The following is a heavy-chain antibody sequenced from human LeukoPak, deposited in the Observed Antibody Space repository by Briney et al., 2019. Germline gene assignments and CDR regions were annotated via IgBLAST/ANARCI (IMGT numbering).Heavy chain of an antibody. CDR1: SESSGGDD. D-gene: IGHD1/OR15-1a*01. CDR2: VSPGGST. J-gene: IGHJ5*02. CDR3: ARDGGTRLGFDP. V-gene: IGHV4-34*01. Sequence: SETLSLTCAMHSESSGGDDWTWIRQPPGKGPEWLGEVSPGGSTRYNPSLRSRVTISLDTSRSRFSLRLSSVTAADTGVYYCARDGGTRLGFDPWGQGTLVTVSS.